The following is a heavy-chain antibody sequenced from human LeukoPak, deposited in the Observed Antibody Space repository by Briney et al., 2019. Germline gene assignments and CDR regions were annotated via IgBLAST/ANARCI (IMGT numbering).Heavy chain of an antibody. CDR1: GFTFSNFA. CDR3: AKDAASSWWYFDL. J-gene: IGHJ2*01. Sequence: GGSLRLSCAASGFTFSNFAMNWVRQAPGNGLEWVSSIIGSSADTYYADSVKGRFTISRDNSKNTLYLQMNSLRAEDTAVYYRAKDAASSWWYFDLWGRGTLVTVSS. V-gene: IGHV3-23*01. D-gene: IGHD5-18*01. CDR2: IIGSSADT.